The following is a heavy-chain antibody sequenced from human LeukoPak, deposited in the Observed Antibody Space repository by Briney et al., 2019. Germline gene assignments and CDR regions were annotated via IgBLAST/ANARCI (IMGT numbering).Heavy chain of an antibody. CDR1: GLNFISYA. D-gene: IGHD1-26*01. CDR3: ARSSGNYWAAPFDY. Sequence: PGGSLRLSCTASGLNFISYALSWVRQAPGKGLECVSGIRDNDFSTYYADSVKGRFTISRDNSKSPVYLQMNSLRAEDTAVYYCARSSGNYWAAPFDYWGQGTLVTVSS. J-gene: IGHJ4*02. V-gene: IGHV3-23*01. CDR2: IRDNDFST.